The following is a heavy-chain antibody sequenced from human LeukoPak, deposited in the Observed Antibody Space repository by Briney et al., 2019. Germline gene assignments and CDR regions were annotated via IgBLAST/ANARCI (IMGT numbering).Heavy chain of an antibody. CDR2: ISGSGGST. D-gene: IGHD3-10*01. CDR1: GFTFSSYA. J-gene: IGHJ6*02. V-gene: IGHV3-23*01. Sequence: GGSLRLSCAASGFTFSSYAMSWVRQAPGKGLEWVSAISGSGGSTYYADSVKGRFTISRDNSKNTLYLQMNSLRAEDTAVYYCAKSVLPKAEPYYGMDVWGQGTTVTVSS. CDR3: AKSVLPKAEPYYGMDV.